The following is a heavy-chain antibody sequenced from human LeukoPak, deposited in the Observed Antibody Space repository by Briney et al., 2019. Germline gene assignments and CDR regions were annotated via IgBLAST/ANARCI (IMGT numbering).Heavy chain of an antibody. CDR1: GGSISSYY. CDR2: IYYSGST. D-gene: IGHD2-21*01. V-gene: IGHV4-59*08. CDR3: ARGAYPDAFDI. Sequence: SETLSLTCTVSGGSISSYYWSWTRQPPGKGLEWIGYIYYSGSTNYNPSLKSRVTISVDTSKNQFSLKLSSVTAADTAVYYCARGAYPDAFDIWGQGTMVTVSS. J-gene: IGHJ3*02.